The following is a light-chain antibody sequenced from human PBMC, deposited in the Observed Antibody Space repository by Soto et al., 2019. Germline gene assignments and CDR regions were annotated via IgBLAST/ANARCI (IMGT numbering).Light chain of an antibody. Sequence: ESIFTQSPDTLSLSPGERSTLSCLASQSVSSSYLAWYQQKPGQAPRLLIYGASSRATGIPDRFSGSGSGTDFTLTISRLEPEDFAVYYCQQYGSSPPWTFGQGAKVDI. CDR2: GAS. CDR1: QSVSSSY. CDR3: QQYGSSPPWT. J-gene: IGKJ1*01. V-gene: IGKV3-20*01.